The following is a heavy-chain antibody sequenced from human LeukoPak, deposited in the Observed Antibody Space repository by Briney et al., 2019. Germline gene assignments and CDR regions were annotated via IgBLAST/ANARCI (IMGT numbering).Heavy chain of an antibody. CDR3: ARHAKTIFGVVTGWYFDL. D-gene: IGHD3-3*01. CDR1: GDSISSSKW. CDR2: IYYSGST. J-gene: IGHJ2*01. Sequence: PSETLSLTCAVSGDSISSSKWWSWVRQAPGKGLEWIGSIYYSGSTYYNPSLKSRVTISVDTSKNQFSLKLSSVTAADTAVYYCARHAKTIFGVVTGWYFDLWGRGTLVTVSS. V-gene: IGHV4-39*01.